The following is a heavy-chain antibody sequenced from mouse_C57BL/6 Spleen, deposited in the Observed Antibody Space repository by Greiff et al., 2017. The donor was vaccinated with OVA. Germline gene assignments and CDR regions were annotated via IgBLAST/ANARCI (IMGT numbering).Heavy chain of an antibody. Sequence: VHLVESGAELARPGASVKMSCKASGYTFTSYTMHWVKQRPGQGLEWIGYINPSSGYTKYNQKFKDKATLTADKSSSTAYMQLSSLTSEDSAVYYCARGDLDYWGQGTTLTVSS. J-gene: IGHJ2*01. V-gene: IGHV1-4*01. CDR2: INPSSGYT. CDR3: ARGDLDY. CDR1: GYTFTSYT.